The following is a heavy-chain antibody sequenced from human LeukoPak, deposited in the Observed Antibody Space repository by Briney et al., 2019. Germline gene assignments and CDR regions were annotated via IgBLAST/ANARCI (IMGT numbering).Heavy chain of an antibody. CDR2: INSDGTTT. CDR1: GFTFSNYW. V-gene: IGHV3-74*01. CDR3: ARALTGTYEY. Sequence: GGSLRLSCAASGFTFSNYWMHWVRHGPEKGLVWVARINSDGTTTDYADSVKGRFAISRDNAKNTLYLQMSSLRAEDTAVYYCARALTGTYEYWGQGTLVTVSS. D-gene: IGHD1-14*01. J-gene: IGHJ4*02.